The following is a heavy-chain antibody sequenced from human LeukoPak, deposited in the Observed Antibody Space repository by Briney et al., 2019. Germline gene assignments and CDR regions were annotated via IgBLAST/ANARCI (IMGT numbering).Heavy chain of an antibody. CDR3: VRGGGVSGYDLLDY. CDR1: ALTFSNYW. J-gene: IGHJ4*02. D-gene: IGHD5-12*01. V-gene: IGHV3-7*01. CDR2: INQDGSEE. Sequence: GRSPRLSCAASALTFSNYWMSWVRHAPGKGPGWVSHINQDGSEEHYMDSVKARFIISRDNAKNSLSLQMHSLRAEDTAVYYCVRGGGVSGYDLLDYWGQGTLVTVSS.